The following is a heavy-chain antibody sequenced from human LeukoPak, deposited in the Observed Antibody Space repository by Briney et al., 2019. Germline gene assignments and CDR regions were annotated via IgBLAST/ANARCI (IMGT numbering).Heavy chain of an antibody. V-gene: IGHV3-30-3*01. Sequence: GGSLRLSCAASGFTFSSYAMHWVRQAPGKGLEWVAVISYDGSNKYYADSVKGRFTISRDNSKNTLYLQMNSLRAEDTAVYYCARDTENRLRYFDWLSYYCYGMDVWGQGTTVTVSS. J-gene: IGHJ6*02. CDR3: ARDTENRLRYFDWLSYYCYGMDV. CDR2: ISYDGSNK. CDR1: GFTFSSYA. D-gene: IGHD3-9*01.